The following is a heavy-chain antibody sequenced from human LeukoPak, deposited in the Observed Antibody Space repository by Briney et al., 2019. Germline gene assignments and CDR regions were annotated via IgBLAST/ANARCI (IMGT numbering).Heavy chain of an antibody. V-gene: IGHV1-8*01. Sequence: ASVKVSCKASGYTFTSYVINWVRQATGQGLEWMGWMNPNNSNIGYAQKFQGRVTMTRNTSITTAYMELSSLRSEDTAVYYCARGGGYSYGYGMDVWGQGTTVTVSS. CDR3: ARGGGYSYGYGMDV. CDR1: GYTFTSYV. J-gene: IGHJ6*02. CDR2: MNPNNSNI. D-gene: IGHD5-18*01.